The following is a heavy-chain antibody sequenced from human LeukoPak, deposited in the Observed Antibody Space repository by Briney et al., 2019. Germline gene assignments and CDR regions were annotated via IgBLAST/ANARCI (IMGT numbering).Heavy chain of an antibody. CDR3: AKDRGYGADWFYFDH. D-gene: IGHD3-9*01. V-gene: IGHV4-34*01. CDR1: GGSFSGYY. Sequence: SETLSLTCAVYGGSFSGYYWSWIRQPPGKGLEWIGEINHSGSTNYNPSLKSRVTISVDTSKNQFSLKLSSVTAADTAVYYCAKDRGYGADWFYFDHSGQGTLLTVSS. J-gene: IGHJ4*02. CDR2: INHSGST.